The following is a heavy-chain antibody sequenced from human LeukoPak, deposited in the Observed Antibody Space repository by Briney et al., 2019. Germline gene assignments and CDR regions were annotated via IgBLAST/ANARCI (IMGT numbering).Heavy chain of an antibody. J-gene: IGHJ5*02. CDR1: GFTFSSYG. D-gene: IGHD6-19*01. Sequence: PGGSLRLSCAASGFTFSSYGMHWVRQAPGKGLEWVAFIRYDGSNKYYADSVKGRFTISRDSSKNTLFLQMNSLRVEDTAIYYRAKHNWGIYSSENNWFDPWGQGTLVTVSS. CDR2: IRYDGSNK. V-gene: IGHV3-30*02. CDR3: AKHNWGIYSSENNWFDP.